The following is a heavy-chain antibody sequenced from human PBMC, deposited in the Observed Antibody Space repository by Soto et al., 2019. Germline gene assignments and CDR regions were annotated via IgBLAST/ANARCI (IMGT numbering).Heavy chain of an antibody. V-gene: IGHV4-39*01. CDR1: GGSISSSSYY. CDR3: ARHQGYCSSTSCHYYYYYYMDV. D-gene: IGHD2-2*01. Sequence: PSETLSLTCTVSGGSISSSSYYWGWIRQPPGKGLEWIGSIYYSGSTYYNPSLKSRVTISVDTSKNQFSLKLSSVTAADTAVYYCARHQGYCSSTSCHYYYYYYMDVWGKGTTVTVSS. J-gene: IGHJ6*03. CDR2: IYYSGST.